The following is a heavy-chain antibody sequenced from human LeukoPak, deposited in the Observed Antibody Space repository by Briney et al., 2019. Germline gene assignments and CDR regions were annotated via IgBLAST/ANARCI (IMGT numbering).Heavy chain of an antibody. CDR2: INHSGST. V-gene: IGHV4-34*01. D-gene: IGHD2-2*02. J-gene: IGHJ5*02. Sequence: SETLSLTCAVYGGSFSGYYWSWIRQPPGKGLEWIGEINHSGSTNYNPSLKSRVTISVDTSKNQFSLKLSSVTAADTAVYYCARGATIPPVGFDPWGQGTLVTVSS. CDR3: ARGATIPPVGFDP. CDR1: GGSFSGYY.